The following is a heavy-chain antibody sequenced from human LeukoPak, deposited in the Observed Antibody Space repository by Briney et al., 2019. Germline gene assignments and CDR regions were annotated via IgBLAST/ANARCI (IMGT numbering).Heavy chain of an antibody. Sequence: GGSLRLSCAASGFTVSSNYMNWVRQAPGRGLEWVSVIYSGGSTYYADSVRGRFTISRDNSKNTLYLQMNSLRAEDTAVYHCARGADSSGYYYFDYWGQGTLVTVSS. CDR1: GFTVSSNY. D-gene: IGHD3-22*01. CDR2: IYSGGST. V-gene: IGHV3-66*01. CDR3: ARGADSSGYYYFDY. J-gene: IGHJ4*02.